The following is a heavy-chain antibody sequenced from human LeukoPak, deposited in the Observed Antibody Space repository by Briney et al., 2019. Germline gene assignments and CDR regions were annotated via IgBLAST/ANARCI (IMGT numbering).Heavy chain of an antibody. CDR1: GYTVTSYG. V-gene: IGHV1-18*04. Sequence: ASVKVSCKASGYTVTSYGMSWVRQAPGQGLEWMGWINAHNGNTNDAQKLQGRLTMTTITSPSTPSMELRSLRSDDTAVYSCARSRFHGGFGPWGQGTLVTVSS. J-gene: IGHJ5*02. D-gene: IGHD3-16*01. CDR3: ARSRFHGGFGP. CDR2: INAHNGNT.